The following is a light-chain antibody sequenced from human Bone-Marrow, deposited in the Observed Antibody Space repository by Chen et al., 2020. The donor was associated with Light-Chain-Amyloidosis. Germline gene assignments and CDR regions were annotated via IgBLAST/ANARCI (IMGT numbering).Light chain of an antibody. CDR1: SSDVGSYHL. CDR3: CSYAGSSTVV. CDR2: EGS. J-gene: IGLJ2*01. Sequence: QSALTLPASVSGSPGQSITISCTGTSSDVGSYHLVSWYQQHPGKAPKLMIYEGSKRPSGVSNRFSGSKSGNTASLTISGLQAEDEADYYCCSYAGSSTVVFGGGTKLTVL. V-gene: IGLV2-23*01.